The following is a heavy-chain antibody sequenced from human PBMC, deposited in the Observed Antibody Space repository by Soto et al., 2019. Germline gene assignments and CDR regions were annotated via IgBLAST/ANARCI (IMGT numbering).Heavy chain of an antibody. V-gene: IGHV1-69*13. D-gene: IGHD3-10*01. CDR1: GGGFSICA. J-gene: IGHJ4*02. CDR3: ARDEYYYGFGY. Sequence: TVKVACTASGGGFSICAIIWVRQTPGQGLEWMGGIIPIFGTANYAQKFQGRVTITADESTSTAYMELSSLRSEDTAVYYCARDEYYYGFGYWGQGTLVTVSS. CDR2: IIPIFGTA.